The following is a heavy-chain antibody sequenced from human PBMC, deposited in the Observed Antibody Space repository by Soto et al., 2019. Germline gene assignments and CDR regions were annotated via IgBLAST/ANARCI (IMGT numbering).Heavy chain of an antibody. D-gene: IGHD2-2*01. Sequence: QVQLVQSGAEVKKPGSSVKVSCKASGGTFSSYAISWVRQAPGQGLEWMGGIIPIFGTANYAQKFQGRVTITADESTSTADMELSSLRSEDTAVYYWARGEYIVVVPAAMRVYYYGMDVWGQGTTVTVSS. J-gene: IGHJ6*02. CDR2: IIPIFGTA. CDR1: GGTFSSYA. CDR3: ARGEYIVVVPAAMRVYYYGMDV. V-gene: IGHV1-69*01.